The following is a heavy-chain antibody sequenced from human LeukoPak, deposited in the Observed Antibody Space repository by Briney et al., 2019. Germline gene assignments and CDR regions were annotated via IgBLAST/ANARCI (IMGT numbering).Heavy chain of an antibody. D-gene: IGHD2-15*01. V-gene: IGHV5-10-1*01. Sequence: GESLRISCKGSGDSFTSYWISWVRQMPGKGLEWMGRLDPSDSYTDYSPYFQGHVTISADKSISTAYLQCSSLKASDTAMYYCAAGERYCSGGSCYWGYYYYGMDVWGQGTTVTVS. CDR3: AAGERYCSGGSCYWGYYYYGMDV. CDR1: GDSFTSYW. CDR2: LDPSDSYT. J-gene: IGHJ6*02.